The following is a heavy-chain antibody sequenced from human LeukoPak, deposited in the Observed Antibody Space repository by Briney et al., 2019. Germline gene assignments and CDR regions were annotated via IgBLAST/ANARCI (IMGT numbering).Heavy chain of an antibody. CDR2: IYYSGST. CDR3: ARLLAVAGVDY. J-gene: IGHJ4*02. V-gene: IGHV4-39*01. CDR1: GGSISSSSYY. D-gene: IGHD6-19*01. Sequence: SETLSLTCTVSGGSISSSSYYWGWIRQPPGKGLEWIGSIYYSGSTYYNPSLKSRVTISVDTSKNQFSLKLSSVTAADTAVYYCARLLAVAGVDYWGQGTLVTVTS.